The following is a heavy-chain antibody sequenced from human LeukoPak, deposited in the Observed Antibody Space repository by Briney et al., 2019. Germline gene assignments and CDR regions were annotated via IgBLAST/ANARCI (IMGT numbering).Heavy chain of an antibody. J-gene: IGHJ3*02. CDR2: MFYSGST. CDR3: ARESGSGWDRDAFDI. CDR1: GGSISSSSYY. D-gene: IGHD6-19*01. V-gene: IGHV4-39*07. Sequence: PSETLSLTCTVSGGSISSSSYYWGWIRQPPGKGLEWIGSMFYSGSTNYNPSLKSRVTISVDTSKNQFSLKLSSVTAADTAVYYCARESGSGWDRDAFDIWGQGTMVTVSS.